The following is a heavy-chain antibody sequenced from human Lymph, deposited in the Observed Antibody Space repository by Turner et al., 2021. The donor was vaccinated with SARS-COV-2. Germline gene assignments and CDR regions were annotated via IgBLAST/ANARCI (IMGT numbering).Heavy chain of an antibody. Sequence: EVQLLEAGGGLVQPGGYLRLSCAASGFTCSSYAMSWVRQAPGKGLEWVSAIRGSGGSKYYADSVKGRFTISRDNSKNTLYLQMNSLRAEDTAVYYCAKNEMAMIVVVITLFDYWGQGTLVTVSS. V-gene: IGHV3-23*01. D-gene: IGHD3-22*01. CDR1: GFTCSSYA. CDR2: IRGSGGSK. CDR3: AKNEMAMIVVVITLFDY. J-gene: IGHJ4*02.